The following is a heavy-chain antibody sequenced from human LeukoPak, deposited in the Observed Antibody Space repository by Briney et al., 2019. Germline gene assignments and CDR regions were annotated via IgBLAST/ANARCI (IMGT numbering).Heavy chain of an antibody. CDR3: ARGGDSSGYGFDY. Sequence: PSETLSLTCAVYGGAFSGYYWGWIRQPPGRGLEWIGEINHSGSTNYNPSLKSRVTISVDTSKNQFSLKLSSVAAADTAVYYCARGGDSSGYGFDYWGQGTLVTVSS. CDR2: INHSGST. D-gene: IGHD3-22*01. CDR1: GGAFSGYY. V-gene: IGHV4-34*01. J-gene: IGHJ4*02.